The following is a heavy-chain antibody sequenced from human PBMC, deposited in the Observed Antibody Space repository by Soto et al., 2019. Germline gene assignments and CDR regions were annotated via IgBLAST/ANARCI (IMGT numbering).Heavy chain of an antibody. CDR3: AKLTGIKMPDSPSTYHFAMDV. CDR1: GFTFSDYY. J-gene: IGHJ6*02. CDR2: IGSSDDII. D-gene: IGHD3-10*01. Sequence: QVQLVESGGGLVKPGGSLRLSCTASGFTFSDYYMSWIRQAPGKGLEWVSYIGSSDDIISYADSVKGRFTISRDNAHNSLYLQVNSLRAEDTAVYYCAKLTGIKMPDSPSTYHFAMDVWGQGTTVIVSS. V-gene: IGHV3-11*01.